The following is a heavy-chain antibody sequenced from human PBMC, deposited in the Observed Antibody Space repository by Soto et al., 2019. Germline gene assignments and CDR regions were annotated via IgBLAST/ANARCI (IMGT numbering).Heavy chain of an antibody. D-gene: IGHD3-3*01. V-gene: IGHV4-31*03. CDR1: GGSISSATNY. J-gene: IGHJ5*02. CDR3: ATRITVFGLLIPPFDP. Sequence: PSETLSLTCTVSGGSISSATNYWTWIRQHPEKGLEWIGYISRSGSTYFSPSLKSRVSISVDTSTNQFSLRLSSVTAVDTAIYHCATRITVFGLLIPPFDPWGQGTQVTVSS. CDR2: ISRSGST.